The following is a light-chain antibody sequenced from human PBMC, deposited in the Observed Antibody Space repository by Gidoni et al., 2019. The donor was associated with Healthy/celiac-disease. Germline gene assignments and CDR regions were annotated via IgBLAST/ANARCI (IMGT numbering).Light chain of an antibody. CDR3: QQSYSTPLT. Sequence: DIQMTPSPSSLSASVGDRVTITCRASQSISSYLNWYQQKPGKAPKLLIYAASSLQSGVPSRFSGSGSGTDFTLIISSLQPEDFATYYCQQSYSTPLTFGGGTKVEIK. V-gene: IGKV1-39*01. CDR1: QSISSY. J-gene: IGKJ4*01. CDR2: AAS.